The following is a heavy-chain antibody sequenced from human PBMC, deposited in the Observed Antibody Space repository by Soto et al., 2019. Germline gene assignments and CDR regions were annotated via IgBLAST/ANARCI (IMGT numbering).Heavy chain of an antibody. CDR3: ARDLVAISLSAENDY. CDR2: ISSSGSTI. J-gene: IGHJ4*02. D-gene: IGHD5-12*01. Sequence: HPGGSLRLSCAASGFTFSSYEMNWVRQAPGKGLEWVSYISSSGSTIYYADSVKGRFTISRDNAKNSLYLQMNSLRAEDTAVYYCARDLVAISLSAENDYWGQGTLVTVSS. V-gene: IGHV3-48*03. CDR1: GFTFSSYE.